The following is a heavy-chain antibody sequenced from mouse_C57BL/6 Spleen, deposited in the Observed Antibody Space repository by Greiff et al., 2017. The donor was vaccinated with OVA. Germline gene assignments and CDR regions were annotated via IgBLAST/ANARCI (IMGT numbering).Heavy chain of an antibody. V-gene: IGHV1-64*01. J-gene: IGHJ3*01. CDR1: GYTFTSYW. CDR3: ARWAYDYGGAWFAY. Sequence: QVQLQQPGAELVKPGASVKLSCKASGYTFTSYWMHWVKPRPGQGLEWIGMIHPNSGSTNYNEKFKSKATLTVDKSSSPAYMQLSSLTSEDSAVYYCARWAYDYGGAWFAYWGQGTLVTVSA. CDR2: IHPNSGST. D-gene: IGHD2-4*01.